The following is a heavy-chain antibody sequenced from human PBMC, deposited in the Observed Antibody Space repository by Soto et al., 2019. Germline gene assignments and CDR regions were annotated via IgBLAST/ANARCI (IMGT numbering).Heavy chain of an antibody. Sequence: QMQLVQSGPEVKKPGTSVKVSCKASGFTFTSSAVQWVRQARGQRLEWIGWIVVGSGNTNYAQKFQERVTITRDMSTSTAYMELSSLRSEDTAVYYCAADQSTGGWYPVDYWCQGTLVTVSS. CDR2: IVVGSGNT. CDR1: GFTFTSSA. CDR3: AADQSTGGWYPVDY. J-gene: IGHJ4*02. D-gene: IGHD6-19*01. V-gene: IGHV1-58*01.